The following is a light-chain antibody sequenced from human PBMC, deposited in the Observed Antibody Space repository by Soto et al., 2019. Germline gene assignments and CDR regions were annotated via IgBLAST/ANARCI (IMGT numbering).Light chain of an antibody. CDR2: KAS. CDR1: QSISSW. Sequence: DIQMTQSPSTLSASVGDRVTITCRASQSISSWLASYQQKPEKAPKLLIFKASSLEGGVPSRFSGSGSGTEFTLTISSLQPDDFATYYCLQYNTYSWTFGQGTKLEIK. J-gene: IGKJ2*01. CDR3: LQYNTYSWT. V-gene: IGKV1-5*03.